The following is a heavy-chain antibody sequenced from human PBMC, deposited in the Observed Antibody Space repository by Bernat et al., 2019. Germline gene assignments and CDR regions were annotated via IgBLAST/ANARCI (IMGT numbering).Heavy chain of an antibody. CDR1: GFTFGSYW. CDR3: ARWLKGGGDCCGLDY. Sequence: EVQLVESGGGLVQPGGSLRLSCAASGFTFGSYWMGWVRQAPGKGLEWVANIKGDGSENYYVDSVRGRFTISRDNAKNSLYLQMNSLRVGDTAVYYCARWLKGGGDCCGLDYWGQGTQVTVSS. D-gene: IGHD2-21*02. V-gene: IGHV3-7*01. CDR2: IKGDGSEN. J-gene: IGHJ4*02.